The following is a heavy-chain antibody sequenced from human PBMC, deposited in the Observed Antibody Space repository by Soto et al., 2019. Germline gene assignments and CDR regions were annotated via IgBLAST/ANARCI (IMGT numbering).Heavy chain of an antibody. J-gene: IGHJ4*02. CDR2: INHSGST. V-gene: IGHV4-34*01. CDR1: GGSFSDYY. Sequence: TSETLSLTCAVYGGSFSDYYWTWIRQPPGKGLEWIGEINHSGSTNYNPSLKSRVTISVDTSKNQFSLKLSSVTAADTAVYYCARVHIVATISPTFFDYWGQGTPVTVSS. CDR3: ARVHIVATISPTFFDY. D-gene: IGHD5-12*01.